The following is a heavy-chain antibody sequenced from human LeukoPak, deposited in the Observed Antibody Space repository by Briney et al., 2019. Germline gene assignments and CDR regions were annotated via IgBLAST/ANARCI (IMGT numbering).Heavy chain of an antibody. CDR3: SIFAYWTVYQGDS. V-gene: IGHV3-49*03. J-gene: IGHJ4*02. CDR1: GFTFGDYA. Sequence: GGSLRLSCTGSGFTFGDYAMTWFRQAPGKGLEWLSFIRGKAYGATTEYAASVKGRFTMSRDDSKSIAYLQMNRLKTEDTAVYYCSIFAYWTVYQGDSWGQGTLVTVSS. CDR2: IRGKAYGATT. D-gene: IGHD2-8*02.